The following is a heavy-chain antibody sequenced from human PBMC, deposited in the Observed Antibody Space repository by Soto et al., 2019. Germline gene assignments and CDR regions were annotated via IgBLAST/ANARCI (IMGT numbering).Heavy chain of an antibody. CDR2: INHSGST. V-gene: IGHV4-34*01. Sequence: QVQLQQWGAGLLKPSETLSLTCAVYGGSFSGYYWSWIRQPPGKGLEWIGEINHSGSTNYNPSLKRRVPISXATFKXXFSLKLSSVTAADTAVYYCARRQLWLLRRDNWFDPWGQGTLVTVSS. CDR1: GGSFSGYY. D-gene: IGHD5-18*01. CDR3: ARRQLWLLRRDNWFDP. J-gene: IGHJ5*02.